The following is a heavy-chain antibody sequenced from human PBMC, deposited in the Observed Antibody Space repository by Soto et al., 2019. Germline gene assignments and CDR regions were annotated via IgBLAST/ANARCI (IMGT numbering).Heavy chain of an antibody. D-gene: IGHD3-22*01. CDR1: GYSISSGYY. V-gene: IGHV4-38-2*02. J-gene: IGHJ4*02. Sequence: SETLYLTCAVSGYSISSGYYWGWIRQPPGKGLEWIGSIYHSGSTYYNPSLKSRVTISVDTSKNQFSLKLSSVTAADTAVYYCARDSEYYDSSGYYYPYDYWGQGTLVTVSS. CDR3: ARDSEYYDSSGYYYPYDY. CDR2: IYHSGST.